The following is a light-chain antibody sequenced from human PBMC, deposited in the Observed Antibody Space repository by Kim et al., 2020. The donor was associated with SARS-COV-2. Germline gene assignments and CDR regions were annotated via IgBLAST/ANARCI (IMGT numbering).Light chain of an antibody. CDR2: GAS. Sequence: SGYAGERATLSCRASQSVSSNLAWYQQKPGQAPRLLIYGASTRATGIPARFSGSGSGTEFTLTISSLQSEDFAVYYCQQYNNWPYTFGQGTKLEI. V-gene: IGKV3-15*01. CDR3: QQYNNWPYT. CDR1: QSVSSN. J-gene: IGKJ2*01.